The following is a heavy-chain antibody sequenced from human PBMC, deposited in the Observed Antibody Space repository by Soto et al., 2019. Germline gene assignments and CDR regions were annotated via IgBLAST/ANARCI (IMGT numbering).Heavy chain of an antibody. Sequence: GSLRLSCAASGFTFSSYAMSWVRQAPGKGLEWVSAISGSGGSTYYADSVRGRFTISRDNSKNTLYLQMNSLRAEDTAVYYCAKDRPPIAAAGTPIYYYYYGMDVWGQGTTVTVSS. CDR1: GFTFSSYA. CDR3: AKDRPPIAAAGTPIYYYYYGMDV. D-gene: IGHD6-13*01. V-gene: IGHV3-23*01. CDR2: ISGSGGST. J-gene: IGHJ6*02.